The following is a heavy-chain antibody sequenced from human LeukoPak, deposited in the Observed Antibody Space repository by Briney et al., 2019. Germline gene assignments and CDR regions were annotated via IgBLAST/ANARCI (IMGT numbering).Heavy chain of an antibody. Sequence: GGSLRLSCAASGFTFSSYSMNWVRQAPGKGLEWVSYISSSSSTIYYADSVKGRFTISRDNAKNSLYLQMNSLRAEDTAVYYCARGSNYYDSSGYYPNWGQGTLVTVSS. D-gene: IGHD3-22*01. CDR2: ISSSSSTI. CDR1: GFTFSSYS. CDR3: ARGSNYYDSSGYYPN. V-gene: IGHV3-48*04. J-gene: IGHJ4*02.